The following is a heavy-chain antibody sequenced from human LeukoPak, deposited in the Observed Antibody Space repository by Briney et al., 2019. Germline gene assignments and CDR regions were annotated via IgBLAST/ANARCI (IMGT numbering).Heavy chain of an antibody. CDR2: IYYSGST. Sequence: SETLSLTCTVSGGSISSYYWSWIRQPPGKGLEWIGYIYYSGSTNYNPSLKSRVTISVDTSKNQFSLKLSSVTAADTAVYYCARLLLDGPCYYYGMDVWGQGTTVTVSS. V-gene: IGHV4-59*01. J-gene: IGHJ6*02. D-gene: IGHD2-15*01. CDR3: ARLLLDGPCYYYGMDV. CDR1: GGSISSYY.